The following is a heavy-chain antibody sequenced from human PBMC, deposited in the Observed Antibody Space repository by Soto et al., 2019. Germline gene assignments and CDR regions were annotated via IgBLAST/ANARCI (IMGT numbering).Heavy chain of an antibody. D-gene: IGHD2-2*01. J-gene: IGHJ4*02. V-gene: IGHV3-74*01. Sequence: EVQLVESGGGLVQPGGSLRLSCAGSGFTFSGYWMHWVRQAPGKGPVWVSRLNPNGTFTTNADSVKGRFTISRDNAKNTVYLQMNSLRADDTAVYYCARGGTSTTYLGLFYNWSQGTLVTVSS. CDR1: GFTFSGYW. CDR3: ARGGTSTTYLGLFYN. CDR2: LNPNGTFT.